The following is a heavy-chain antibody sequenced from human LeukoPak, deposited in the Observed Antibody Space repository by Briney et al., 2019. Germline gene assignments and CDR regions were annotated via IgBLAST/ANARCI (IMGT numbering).Heavy chain of an antibody. CDR1: GYTFTSYD. D-gene: IGHD6-13*01. CDR3: ARGRKRYVGIAAADFGY. CDR2: MNPNSGNT. J-gene: IGHJ4*02. Sequence: GASVKVSCKASGYTFTSYDINWVRQATGQGLEWMGWMNPNSGNTGYAQKFQGRVIMTRNTSISTAYMELSSLRSEDTAVYYCARGRKRYVGIAAADFGYWGQGTLVTVSS. V-gene: IGHV1-8*01.